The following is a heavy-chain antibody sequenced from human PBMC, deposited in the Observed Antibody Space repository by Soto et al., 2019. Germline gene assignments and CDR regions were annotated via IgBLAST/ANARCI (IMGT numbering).Heavy chain of an antibody. D-gene: IGHD3-3*01. Sequence: ASVKVSCKASGYTFTSYCISWGRQAPGQGLEWMGWISAYNGNTNYAQKLQGRVTMTTDTSTSTAYMELRSLRSDDTAVYYCARVNDFWSGSNWFDPWGQGTLVTVSS. CDR2: ISAYNGNT. CDR1: GYTFTSYC. CDR3: ARVNDFWSGSNWFDP. V-gene: IGHV1-18*01. J-gene: IGHJ5*02.